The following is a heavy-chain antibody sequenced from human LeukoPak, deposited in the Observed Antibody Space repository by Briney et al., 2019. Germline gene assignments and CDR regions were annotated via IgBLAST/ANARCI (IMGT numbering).Heavy chain of an antibody. D-gene: IGHD6-19*01. CDR1: GGSISSYY. V-gene: IGHV4-59*01. Sequence: PSETLSHTCTVSGGSISSYYWSWIRQPPGKGLEWIGYIYYSGSTNYNASLKSRVTISVDTSKNQFSLKLSSVTAADTAVYYCARGRYSNGPKSWGQGTMVTVSS. CDR3: ARGRYSNGPKS. J-gene: IGHJ3*01. CDR2: IYYSGST.